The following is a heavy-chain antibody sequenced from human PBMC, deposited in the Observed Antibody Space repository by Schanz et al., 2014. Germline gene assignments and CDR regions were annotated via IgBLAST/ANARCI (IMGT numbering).Heavy chain of an antibody. CDR3: ARDGEAAAGCDY. J-gene: IGHJ4*02. V-gene: IGHV1-8*01. D-gene: IGHD6-13*01. Sequence: QVQLVQSGAEVKKPGASVKVSCKASGYTFTSYDINWVRQAPGKGLEWMGWMNPNSGNTGYAQKFQGRVTMTRHTSISTAYMELSSLRSEDTAVYYCARDGEAAAGCDYWGQGTLVTVSS. CDR2: MNPNSGNT. CDR1: GYTFTSYD.